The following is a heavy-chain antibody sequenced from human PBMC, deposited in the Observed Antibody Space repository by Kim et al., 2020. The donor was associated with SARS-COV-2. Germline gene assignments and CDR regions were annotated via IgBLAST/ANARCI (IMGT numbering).Heavy chain of an antibody. D-gene: IGHD6-19*01. Sequence: ASVKVSCKASGYTFTGYYMHWVRQAPGQGLEWMGWINPNSGGTNYAQKFQGWVTMSRDTSISTAYMELSRLRSDDTAVYYCARDLEPGYSSGWYTRYYYYYGMDVWGQGTTVTVSS. CDR3: ARDLEPGYSSGWYTRYYYYYGMDV. J-gene: IGHJ6*02. CDR2: INPNSGGT. CDR1: GYTFTGYY. V-gene: IGHV1-2*04.